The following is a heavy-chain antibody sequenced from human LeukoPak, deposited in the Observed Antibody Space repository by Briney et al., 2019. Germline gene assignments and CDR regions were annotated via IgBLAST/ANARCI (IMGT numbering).Heavy chain of an antibody. J-gene: IGHJ4*02. D-gene: IGHD6-19*01. CDR2: IYYSGST. CDR3: ARDRFSSAWYAIDY. CDR1: GGSFSGYY. Sequence: SETLSLTCAVYGGSFSGYYWSWIRQPPGKGLEWIGSIYYSGSTYYNPSLKSRVTISVDTSKNQFSLKLSSMTAADTAVYYCARDRFSSAWYAIDYWGQGTLVTVSS. V-gene: IGHV4-34*11.